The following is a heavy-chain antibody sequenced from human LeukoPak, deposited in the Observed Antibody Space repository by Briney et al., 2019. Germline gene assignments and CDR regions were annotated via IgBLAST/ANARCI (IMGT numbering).Heavy chain of an antibody. CDR3: ARDRVGGWAFDI. CDR1: GFTFSSYL. Sequence: GGSLRLSCAASGFTFSSYLMSWVRQAPGKGLEYVSSILGNGGSPQYANSVKGRFTISRDNSKNTLHLQMGSLRADDMAVYYCARDRVGGWAFDIWGQGTMVTVSS. D-gene: IGHD3-16*01. CDR2: ILGNGGSP. V-gene: IGHV3-64*01. J-gene: IGHJ3*02.